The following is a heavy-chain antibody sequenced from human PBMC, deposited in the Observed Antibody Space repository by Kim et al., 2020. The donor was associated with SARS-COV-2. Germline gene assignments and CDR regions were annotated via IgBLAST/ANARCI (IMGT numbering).Heavy chain of an antibody. J-gene: IGHJ6*02. D-gene: IGHD3-10*01. CDR3: AKDAGSLWFGGLLIGFDYCYGRDV. V-gene: IGHV3-23*01. CDR1: GFTFSSYA. CDR2: ISGSGGST. Sequence: GGSLRLSCAASGFTFSSYAMSWVRQAPGKGLEWVSAISGSGGSTYYADSVKGRFTISRDNSKNTLYLQMNSLRAEDTAVYYCAKDAGSLWFGGLLIGFDYCYGRDVWGQGTTVTVSS.